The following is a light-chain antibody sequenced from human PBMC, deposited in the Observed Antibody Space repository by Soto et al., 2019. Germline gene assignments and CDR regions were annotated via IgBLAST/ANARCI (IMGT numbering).Light chain of an antibody. J-gene: IGLJ1*01. CDR3: QSYDSTLSARYV. CDR2: EVT. CDR1: SSDVGAYNY. Sequence: QSALTQPPSASGSPGQSVTISCTGTSSDVGAYNYVSWFQQHPGKAPKLMIYEVTKRPSGVPARFSGSKSGNTASLTVSGLQAEDEADYYCQSYDSTLSARYVFGTGTKLTVL. V-gene: IGLV2-8*01.